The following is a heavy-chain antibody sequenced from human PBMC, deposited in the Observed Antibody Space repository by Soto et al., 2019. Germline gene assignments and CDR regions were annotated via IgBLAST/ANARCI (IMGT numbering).Heavy chain of an antibody. D-gene: IGHD6-19*01. J-gene: IGHJ3*02. Sequence: QITLKESGPTLVKPTQTLTLTCTFSGFSLSTSGVGVGWIRQPPGKALDWLALIYWNDDKHSSPSLKSSLTITKDTSKNQVVLTMPNMDPVDTATYYCARLSVAGTIGAFDIWGQGTMVTVSS. CDR1: GFSLSTSGVG. CDR2: IYWNDDK. CDR3: ARLSVAGTIGAFDI. V-gene: IGHV2-5*01.